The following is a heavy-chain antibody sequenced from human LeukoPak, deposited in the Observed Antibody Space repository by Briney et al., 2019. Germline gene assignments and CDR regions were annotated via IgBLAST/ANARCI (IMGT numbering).Heavy chain of an antibody. Sequence: SETLSLTCTVSGGSISGYYWSWIRQPPGKGLEWIGYKCHSGSPNYNPSLKSRVTISVDTSKNQFSLKLSSVTAADTAVYYCARYVSDSSGYYYNFDYWGQGSLVTVSS. D-gene: IGHD3-22*01. CDR1: GGSISGYY. CDR3: ARYVSDSSGYYYNFDY. J-gene: IGHJ4*01. CDR2: KCHSGSP. V-gene: IGHV4-59*08.